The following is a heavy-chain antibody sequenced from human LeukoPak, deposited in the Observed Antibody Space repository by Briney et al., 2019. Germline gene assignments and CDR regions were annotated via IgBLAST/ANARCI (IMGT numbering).Heavy chain of an antibody. CDR2: IFGSGGSA. J-gene: IGHJ4*02. CDR3: GKTTTGYSSGRNPAWPVDY. Sequence: GGSLRLSCTASGFTFSSYAMYWVRQAPGKGLEWVSGIFGSGGSAHYADSVKGRFTISRDNSQNTVYLQMNSLRAEDTAAYHCGKTTTGYSSGRNPAWPVDYWGQGTLVTVSS. D-gene: IGHD6-19*01. CDR1: GFTFSSYA. V-gene: IGHV3-23*01.